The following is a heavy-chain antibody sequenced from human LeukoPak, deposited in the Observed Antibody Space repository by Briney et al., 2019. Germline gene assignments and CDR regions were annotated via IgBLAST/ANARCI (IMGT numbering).Heavy chain of an antibody. J-gene: IGHJ4*02. D-gene: IGHD3-22*01. CDR1: GFTFSNFA. V-gene: IGHV3-23*01. CDR3: ARKRERYYDSLIDY. CDR2: MSSSGGST. Sequence: GGSLRLSCAASGFTFSNFAMSWVRQAPGKGLEWVSGMSSSGGSTDYADSVKGRFTISRDNSKSTLYLQMNSLRVEDTAIYYCARKRERYYDSLIDYWGQGTLVTVSS.